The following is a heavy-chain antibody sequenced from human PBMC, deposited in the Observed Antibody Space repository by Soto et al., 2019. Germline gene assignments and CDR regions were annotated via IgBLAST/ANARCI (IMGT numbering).Heavy chain of an antibody. CDR3: ARDPGGHCSGGRCYRGGFDT. CDR2: IYYSGST. V-gene: IGHV4-59*01. Sequence: PSETLSLTCTVSGGSISSYYWSWIRQPPGKGLEWIGYIYYSGSTNYNPSLKSRVTISVDTSKNQFSLKLSSVTAADTAVYYCARDPGGHCSGGRCYRGGFDTWGQGTLVTVSS. J-gene: IGHJ5*02. CDR1: GGSISSYY. D-gene: IGHD2-15*01.